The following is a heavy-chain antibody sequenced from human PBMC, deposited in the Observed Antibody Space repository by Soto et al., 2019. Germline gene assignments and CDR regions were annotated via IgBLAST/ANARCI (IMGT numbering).Heavy chain of an antibody. J-gene: IGHJ5*02. V-gene: IGHV1-69*02. CDR3: ASQRRAGFDP. D-gene: IGHD3-10*01. CDR2: IIPILGIA. Sequence: QVQLVQSGAEVKKPGSSVKVSCKASGGTFSSYTISWVRQAPGQGLEWMGRIIPILGIANYAQKFQGRVTITADKPPSTAYMELSSLRSEDTAVYYCASQRRAGFDPWGQGTLVTVSS. CDR1: GGTFSSYT.